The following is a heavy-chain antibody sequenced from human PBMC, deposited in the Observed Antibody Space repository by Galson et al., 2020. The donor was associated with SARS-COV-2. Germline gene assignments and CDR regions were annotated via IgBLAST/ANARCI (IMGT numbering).Heavy chain of an antibody. D-gene: IGHD3-22*01. V-gene: IGHV3-9*01. CDR1: GFTFDDYA. J-gene: IGHJ3*02. CDR2: ISWNSGSI. CDR3: AKRGYYYDSSGYPRNDAFDI. Sequence: GGSLRLSCAASGFTFDDYAMHWVRQAPGKGLEWVSGISWNSGSIGYADSVKGRFTISRDNAKNSLYLQMNSLRAEDTALYYCAKRGYYYDSSGYPRNDAFDIWGQGTMVTVSS.